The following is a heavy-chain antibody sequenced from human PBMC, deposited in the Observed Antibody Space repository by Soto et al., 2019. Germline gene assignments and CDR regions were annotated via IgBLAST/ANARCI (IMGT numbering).Heavy chain of an antibody. D-gene: IGHD3-10*01. CDR2: IRNRPNSYTT. CDR1: GFTFSDHY. V-gene: IGHV3-72*01. J-gene: IGHJ4*02. Sequence: GGSLRLSCAASGFTFSDHYMDWVRQAPGKGLEWVGRIRNRPNSYTTQYAASVKGRFAVLRDDSENLVYLQMNDLKTEDTAVYYCVRDSGRGFYFDYWGQGAQVTVSS. CDR3: VRDSGRGFYFDY.